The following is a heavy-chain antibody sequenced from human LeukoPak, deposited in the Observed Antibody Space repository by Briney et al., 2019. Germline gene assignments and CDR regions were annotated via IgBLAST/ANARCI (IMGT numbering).Heavy chain of an antibody. J-gene: IGHJ6*03. CDR2: IYYSGST. CDR1: GGSISSYY. V-gene: IGHV4-59*01. D-gene: IGHD5-18*01. CDR3: ARMGSRGYSYGFNYYYYYYMDV. Sequence: SETLSLNSTVSGGSISSYYWSWIRPPPGEGLEWIGYIYYSGSTNYNPSLKSRVTISVDTSKNQFSLKLSSVTAADTAVYYCARMGSRGYSYGFNYYYYYYMDVWGKGTTVTVSS.